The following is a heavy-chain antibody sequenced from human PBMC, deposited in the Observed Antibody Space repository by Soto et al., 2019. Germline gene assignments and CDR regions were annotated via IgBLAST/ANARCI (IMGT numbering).Heavy chain of an antibody. V-gene: IGHV3-33*01. CDR2: IWYDGSNK. D-gene: IGHD5-18*01. CDR1: GFTFSSYG. CDR3: ARGDTAMVTSYFDL. Sequence: QVQLVESGGGVVQPGRSLRLSCAASGFTFSSYGMHWVRQAPGKGLEWVAVIWYDGSNKYYADSVKGQFTISRDNSKNTLYLQITSLRAEDTTVYYCARGDTAMVTSYFDLWGRGTLVTVSS. J-gene: IGHJ2*01.